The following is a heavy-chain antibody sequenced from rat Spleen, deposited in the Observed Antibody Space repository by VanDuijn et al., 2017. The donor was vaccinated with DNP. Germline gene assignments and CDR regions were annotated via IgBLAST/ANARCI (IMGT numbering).Heavy chain of an antibody. D-gene: IGHD1-1*01. CDR2: IRYNGGTP. J-gene: IGHJ2*01. CDR1: GFTFSDYY. Sequence: EVQLVESGGGLVQPGRSLKLSCAVSGFTFSDYYMAWVRQAPAKGLEWVATIRYNGGTPYYRDSVKGRFTISRDNAKSTLYLQMNSLRSEDTATYYCTRGPLLLQWGYWGQGIMVTVSS. V-gene: IGHV5-7*01. CDR3: TRGPLLLQWGY.